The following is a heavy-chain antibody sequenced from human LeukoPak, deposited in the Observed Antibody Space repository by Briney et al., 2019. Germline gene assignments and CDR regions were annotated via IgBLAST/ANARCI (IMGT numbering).Heavy chain of an antibody. J-gene: IGHJ4*02. CDR2: ISAYDGNT. D-gene: IGHD1-26*01. V-gene: IGHV1-18*01. CDR1: GLTFSNYG. Sequence: ASVRVSCKASGLTFSNYGITWVRQAPGQGLEWVGWISAYDGNTNYAQKFQGRVTMTTDTSTSTAHMELRSLRYDDTAVYYCARDGRFAAYEPDYWGQGTLVTVSS. CDR3: ARDGRFAAYEPDY.